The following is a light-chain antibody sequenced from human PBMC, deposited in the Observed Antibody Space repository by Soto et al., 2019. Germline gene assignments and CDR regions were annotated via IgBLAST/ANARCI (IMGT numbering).Light chain of an antibody. CDR2: DAH. CDR1: QSVSSY. CDR3: QQRSNWPLT. J-gene: IGKJ4*01. V-gene: IGKV3-11*01. Sequence: EIVLTQSPATLSLSPGERATLSCRASQSVSSYLAWYQQKPGQAPRLLIYDAHNRATGIPARFSGSGSGTDFTLTISSLEPEDFAVYYCQQRSNWPLTFGGGTKVEIK.